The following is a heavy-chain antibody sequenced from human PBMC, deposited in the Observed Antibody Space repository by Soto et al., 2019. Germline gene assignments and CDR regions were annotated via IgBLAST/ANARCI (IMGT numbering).Heavy chain of an antibody. CDR1: GGSISSYY. CDR2: IYTSGST. Sequence: PSETLSLTCTVSGGSISSYYWSWIRQPAGKGLEWIGRIYTSGSTNYNPSLKSRVTMSVDTSKNQFSPKLSSVTAADTAVYYCARERVYGGNRLNWFDPWGQGTLVTVSS. J-gene: IGHJ5*02. CDR3: ARERVYGGNRLNWFDP. D-gene: IGHD4-17*01. V-gene: IGHV4-4*07.